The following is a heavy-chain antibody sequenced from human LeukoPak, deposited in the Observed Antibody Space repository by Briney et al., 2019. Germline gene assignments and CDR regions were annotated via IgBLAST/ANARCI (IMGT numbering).Heavy chain of an antibody. CDR2: VGNSGGST. V-gene: IGHV3-23*01. CDR3: AKERYYYDSSGYQPCFDY. D-gene: IGHD3-22*01. CDR1: GFSFSSSW. J-gene: IGHJ4*02. Sequence: GGSLRLSCAASGFSFSSSWMSWVRQAPGKGLEWVSGVGNSGGSTYYADSVEGRFTISRDNSKNTLYLQMNSLRAEDTAAYYCAKERYYYDSSGYQPCFDYWGQGALVTVSS.